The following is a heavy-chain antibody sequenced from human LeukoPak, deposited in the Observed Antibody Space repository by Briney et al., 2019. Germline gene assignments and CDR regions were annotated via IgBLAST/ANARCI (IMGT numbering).Heavy chain of an antibody. J-gene: IGHJ4*02. CDR2: INPNSGGA. CDR1: GYTFTDYY. V-gene: IGHV1-2*02. CDR3: ARGSTLRGDSPYFLDY. D-gene: IGHD3-10*01. Sequence: ASVKVSCKASGYTFTDYYMHWVRQAPGQGLEWMGWINPNSGGANYAQKFQGRVTMTRDPSISTAYMELSRLRSDDTAVYYCARGSTLRGDSPYFLDYWGQGTLVTVSS.